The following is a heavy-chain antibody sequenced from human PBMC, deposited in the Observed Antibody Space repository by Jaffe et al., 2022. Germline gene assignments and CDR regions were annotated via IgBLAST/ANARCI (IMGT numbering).Heavy chain of an antibody. CDR2: IYHSGST. J-gene: IGHJ6*03. V-gene: IGHV4-38-2*01. D-gene: IGHD4-17*01. CDR1: GYSISSGYY. CDR3: ATVTTYYYYMDV. Sequence: QVQLQESGPGLVKPSETLSLTCAVSGYSISSGYYWGWIRQPPGKGLEWIGSIYHSGSTYYNPSLKSRVTISVDTSKNQFSLKLSSVTAADTAVYYCATVTTYYYYMDVWGKGTTVTVSS.